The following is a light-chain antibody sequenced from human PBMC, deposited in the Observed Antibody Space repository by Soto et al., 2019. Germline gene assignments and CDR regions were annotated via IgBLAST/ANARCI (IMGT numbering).Light chain of an antibody. V-gene: IGKV3-20*01. J-gene: IGKJ1*01. Sequence: IVLTQSPGTLSLSPGERATLSCRASQSGSSSYLAWYQQKPGQAPRLLIYGASSRATGIPDRFSGSGSGTDFTLTIRRLEPGDFAVYYCQQYVTSPPGTFGQGTKVEIK. CDR1: QSGSSSY. CDR3: QQYVTSPPGT. CDR2: GAS.